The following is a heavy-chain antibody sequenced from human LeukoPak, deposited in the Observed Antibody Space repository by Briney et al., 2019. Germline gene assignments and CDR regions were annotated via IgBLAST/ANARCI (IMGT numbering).Heavy chain of an antibody. CDR1: GFTFSSYW. Sequence: GGSLRLSCAASGFTFSSYWMSWVRQAPGKGLEWVANIKEDGSEKHYVDSVKGRFTISRDNAKNSLYLQVNSLRAEDTAVYYCARGPLIAAAGTSWGQGILVTVSS. D-gene: IGHD6-13*01. J-gene: IGHJ5*02. V-gene: IGHV3-7*01. CDR3: ARGPLIAAAGTS. CDR2: IKEDGSEK.